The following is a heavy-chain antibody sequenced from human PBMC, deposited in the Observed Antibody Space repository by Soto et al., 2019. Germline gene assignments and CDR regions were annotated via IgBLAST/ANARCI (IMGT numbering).Heavy chain of an antibody. J-gene: IGHJ4*02. CDR1: GFTFSSYG. CDR2: ISGSGGST. D-gene: IGHD1-26*01. CDR3: AKASAPGGTYFPLWF. V-gene: IGHV3-23*01. Sequence: GGSLRLSCAASGFTFSSYGMSWVRQAPGKGLEWVSSISGSGGSTYYADSVKGRFTISRDNSKNTLYLQMNSLRAEDTAVYYCAKASAPGGTYFPLWFWGQGTLVTVLL.